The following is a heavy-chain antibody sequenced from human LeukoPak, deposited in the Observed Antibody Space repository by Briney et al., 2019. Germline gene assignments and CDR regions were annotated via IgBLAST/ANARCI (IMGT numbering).Heavy chain of an antibody. D-gene: IGHD4-11*01. J-gene: IGHJ6*03. CDR1: GFSFSDYW. CDR2: ISTSSSSI. CDR3: ARGTTVTTNYYYYMDV. Sequence: GGSLRPSCAASGFSFSDYWMNWVRQAPGKGLEWVSYISTSSSSIYYADSVKGRFTISRDNAKNSLYLQMNSLRAEDTAVYYCARGTTVTTNYYYYMDVWGKGTTVTVSS. V-gene: IGHV3-48*04.